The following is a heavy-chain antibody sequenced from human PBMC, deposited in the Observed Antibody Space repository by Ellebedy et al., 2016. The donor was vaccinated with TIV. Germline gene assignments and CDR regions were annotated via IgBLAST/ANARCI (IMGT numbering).Heavy chain of an antibody. CDR2: IYYSGST. D-gene: IGHD1-26*01. CDR1: GGSISSTSYY. CDR3: ATFHSGTYYYGMDV. V-gene: IGHV4-39*01. Sequence: GSLRLXCTVSGGSISSTSYYWGWIRQAPGKGLEWLGSIYYSGSTYYNPSLKSRVTISVDTSKNQFSLKLSSVTAADTAVYYCATFHSGTYYYGMDVWGQGTTVTVSS. J-gene: IGHJ6*02.